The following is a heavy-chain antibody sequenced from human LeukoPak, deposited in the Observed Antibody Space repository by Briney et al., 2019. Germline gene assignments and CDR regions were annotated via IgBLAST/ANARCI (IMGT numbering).Heavy chain of an antibody. CDR2: ISWNSGSI. CDR1: GFTFDDYA. J-gene: IGHJ4*02. Sequence: GGSLRLSCAASGFTFDDYAMHWVRQAPGKGLEWVSGISWNSGSIGYADSVKGRFTISRDNAKNSLYLQMNSLRAEDTAVYYCARYVYSSGGVDYWGQGTLVTVSS. V-gene: IGHV3-9*01. D-gene: IGHD6-19*01. CDR3: ARYVYSSGGVDY.